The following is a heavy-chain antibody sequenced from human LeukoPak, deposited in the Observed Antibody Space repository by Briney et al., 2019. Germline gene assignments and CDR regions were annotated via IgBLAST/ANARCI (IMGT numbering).Heavy chain of an antibody. CDR2: ISSSSSYI. V-gene: IGHV3-21*01. CDR3: AREYYYGSGSSFGYDY. Sequence: GGSLRLSCAASGFTFSSYSMNWVRQAPGKGLEWVSSISSSSSYIYYADSVKGRFTISRDNAKNSLYLQMNSLRAEDTAVYYCAREYYYGSGSSFGYDYWGQGTLVTVSS. D-gene: IGHD3-10*01. J-gene: IGHJ4*02. CDR1: GFTFSSYS.